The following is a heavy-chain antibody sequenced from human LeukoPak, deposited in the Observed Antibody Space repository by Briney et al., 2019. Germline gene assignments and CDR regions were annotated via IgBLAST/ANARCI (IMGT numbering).Heavy chain of an antibody. CDR3: AKRLRDGYNSPIDY. CDR2: ISDSGDVI. Sequence: GGSLRLSCEDSGFTFRNYAINWVRQAPGNGLEWVSGISDSGDVIEYADSVKGRFTISRDTSKNTLYLQMNSLRVEDTALYYCAKRLRDGYNSPIDYWGQGTLVIVSS. V-gene: IGHV3-23*01. CDR1: GFTFRNYA. D-gene: IGHD5-24*01. J-gene: IGHJ4*02.